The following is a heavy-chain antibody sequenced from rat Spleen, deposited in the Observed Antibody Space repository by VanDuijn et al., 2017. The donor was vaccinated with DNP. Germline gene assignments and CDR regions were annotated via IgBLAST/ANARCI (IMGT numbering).Heavy chain of an antibody. CDR1: GFTFSTYW. CDR2: VIPDGGNT. V-gene: IGHV5-58*01. CDR3: DRDTYGTSGAMDD. D-gene: IGHD2-1*01. Sequence: EVQLVDTGGDLVPPGRSLKLSCVASGFTFSTYWMFWIRQAPGKGLEWVASVIPDGGNTYCQDSVKDRFTISRDNAENTVYLQMNRLRSEDTANNYCDRDTYGTSGAMDDWGQGTSVSVSS. J-gene: IGHJ4*01.